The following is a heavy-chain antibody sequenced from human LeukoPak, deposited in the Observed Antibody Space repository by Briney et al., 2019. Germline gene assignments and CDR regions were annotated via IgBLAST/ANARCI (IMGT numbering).Heavy chain of an antibody. Sequence: SETLSLTCTVSGGSISSSSYYWSWIRQPPGKGLEWIGYIYHSGSTNYNPSLKSRVTISVDTSKNQFSLKLSSVTAADTAVYYCAREMTTVVTDYFDYWGQGTLVTVSS. CDR3: AREMTTVVTDYFDY. D-gene: IGHD4-23*01. V-gene: IGHV4-61*01. CDR1: GGSISSSSYY. J-gene: IGHJ4*02. CDR2: IYHSGST.